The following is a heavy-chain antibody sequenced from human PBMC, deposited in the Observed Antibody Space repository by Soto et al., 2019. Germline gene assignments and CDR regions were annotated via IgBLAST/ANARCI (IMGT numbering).Heavy chain of an antibody. Sequence: QVQLVQSGAEVKKPGSSVKVSCKASGGTFSSYTISWVRQAPGQGREWMGRIIPILGIANYAQKFQGRVTITADKSTSTAYMKLSSLRSADTAVYYCARALGGYDYGPAFDIWGQGTMVTVSS. V-gene: IGHV1-69*02. D-gene: IGHD5-12*01. CDR3: ARALGGYDYGPAFDI. CDR2: IIPILGIA. CDR1: GGTFSSYT. J-gene: IGHJ3*02.